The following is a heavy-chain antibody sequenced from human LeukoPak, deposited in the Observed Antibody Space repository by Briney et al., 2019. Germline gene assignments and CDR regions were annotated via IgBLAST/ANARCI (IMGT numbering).Heavy chain of an antibody. V-gene: IGHV3-30*04. CDR3: AKDHLAYCGGDCYHDY. CDR1: GFTFSSYA. CDR2: ISYDGSNK. Sequence: GGSLRLSCAASGFTFSSYAMHWVRQAPGKGLEWVAVISYDGSNKYYADSVKGRFTISRDNSKNTLYLQMNSLRAEDTAVYYCAKDHLAYCGGDCYHDYWGQGTLVTVSS. J-gene: IGHJ4*02. D-gene: IGHD2-21*02.